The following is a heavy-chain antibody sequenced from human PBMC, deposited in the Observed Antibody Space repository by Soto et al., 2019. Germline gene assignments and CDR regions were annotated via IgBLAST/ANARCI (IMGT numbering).Heavy chain of an antibody. J-gene: IGHJ5*02. CDR2: IDPKSGDT. CDR3: AIRHLLDYIRWCFDP. CDR1: GYTFTENQ. D-gene: IGHD2-21*01. Sequence: ASVKVSCKASGYTFTENQIHWLRRAPGQRLQWLGRIDPKSGDTTFAPTFQGRVTMTRDTSTNTAYLELTRLTSDDTAIYYCAIRHLLDYIRWCFDPWGLGTLVTVSS. V-gene: IGHV1-2*02.